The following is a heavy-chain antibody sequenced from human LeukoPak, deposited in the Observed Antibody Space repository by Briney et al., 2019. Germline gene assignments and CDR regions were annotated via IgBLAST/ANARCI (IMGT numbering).Heavy chain of an antibody. D-gene: IGHD4-23*01. CDR3: AKDRYGGNSGMYYFDY. Sequence: GRSLRLSCAASGFTFSSYGMHWVRQAPVKGLEWVAVISYDGSNKYYADSVKGRFTISRDNSKNTLYLQMNSLRAEDTAVYYCAKDRYGGNSGMYYFDYWGQGTLVTVSS. CDR2: ISYDGSNK. V-gene: IGHV3-30*18. J-gene: IGHJ4*02. CDR1: GFTFSSYG.